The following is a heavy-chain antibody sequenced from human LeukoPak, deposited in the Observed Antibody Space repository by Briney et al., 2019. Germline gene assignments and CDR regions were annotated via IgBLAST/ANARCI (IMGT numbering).Heavy chain of an antibody. J-gene: IGHJ4*02. Sequence: AGGSLRLSCAASGFTFSTNSMNWVRQAPGKGLEWVASISSSGSYIYYPDSVKGRFTVSRDNAKNSVYLQMNSLRAEDTAVYYCATDLGGIVVVPAAIRDYWGQGTLVTVSS. CDR2: ISSSGSYI. CDR3: ATDLGGIVVVPAAIRDY. CDR1: GFTFSTNS. D-gene: IGHD2-2*01. V-gene: IGHV3-21*04.